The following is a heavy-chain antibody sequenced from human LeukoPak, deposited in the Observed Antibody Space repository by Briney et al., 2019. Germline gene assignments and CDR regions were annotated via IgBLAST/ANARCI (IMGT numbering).Heavy chain of an antibody. Sequence: PGESLKISCRFSGFDFTRDWIGWVRLMPGKGLEWMGIIFPDDSDTRYSPSFQGQVTLSADKSISTAYLQWSSLKASDTAIYYCARRGPTTVTAFDYRGQGTLVTVFS. CDR1: GFDFTRDW. CDR2: IFPDDSDT. V-gene: IGHV5-51*01. J-gene: IGHJ4*02. D-gene: IGHD4-17*01. CDR3: ARRGPTTVTAFDY.